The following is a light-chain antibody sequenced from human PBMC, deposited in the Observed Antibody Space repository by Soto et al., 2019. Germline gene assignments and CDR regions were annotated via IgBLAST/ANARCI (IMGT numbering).Light chain of an antibody. CDR3: QSYDSSLSGLV. CDR2: GNT. Sequence: QSVLTQAPSVSGAPGQRVTVSCTGSSTNIGAGYAVHWYQQLPGTAPKLLIYGNTIRPSGVPDRFSGSRSGTSASLAITGLQAEDEADYYCQSYDSSLSGLVFGTGTKVTVL. V-gene: IGLV1-40*01. J-gene: IGLJ1*01. CDR1: STNIGAGYA.